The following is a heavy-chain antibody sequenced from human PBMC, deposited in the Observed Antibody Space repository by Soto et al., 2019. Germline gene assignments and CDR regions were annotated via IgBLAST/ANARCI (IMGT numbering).Heavy chain of an antibody. J-gene: IGHJ4*02. CDR1: GFTVSNNY. Sequence: EVQLVESGGGLIQPGGSLRLSCAVSGFTVSNNYMSWVRQAPGKGLEGVSVIYSGGYTAYGDSVKGRFTISRDNSKNTLYFQRKSGGAAAAAVDYGGAERGGGGYWGQGTLVTVSS. V-gene: IGHV3-53*01. CDR3: GAERGGGGY. D-gene: IGHD1-26*01. CDR2: IYSGGYT.